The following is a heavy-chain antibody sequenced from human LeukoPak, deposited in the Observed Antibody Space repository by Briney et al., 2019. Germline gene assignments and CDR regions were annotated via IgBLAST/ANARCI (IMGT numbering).Heavy chain of an antibody. Sequence: GGSLRLSCAASGFTFSSYGMHWVRQAPGKGLEWVAVISYDGSNEYYADSVKGRFTISRDNSKNTLYLQMNSLRAEDTAVYYCATGSITIFGVTDWGQGTLVTVSS. J-gene: IGHJ4*02. CDR2: ISYDGSNE. D-gene: IGHD3-3*01. CDR3: ATGSITIFGVTD. CDR1: GFTFSSYG. V-gene: IGHV3-30*03.